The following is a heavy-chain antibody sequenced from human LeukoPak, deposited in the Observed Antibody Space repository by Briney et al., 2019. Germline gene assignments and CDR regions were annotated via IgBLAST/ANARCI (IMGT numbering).Heavy chain of an antibody. CDR1: GYTFTNYD. D-gene: IGHD2-2*01. V-gene: IGHV1-8*01. CDR3: ARYQLTYDY. Sequence: ASVKVSCKTSGYTFTNYDINWVRQATGQGLEWMGWMNPNTGNTGYAQKFQGRVTMTRNTPISTAYMELSSLRSDDTAVYYCARYQLTYDYWGQGTLVTVSS. J-gene: IGHJ4*02. CDR2: MNPNTGNT.